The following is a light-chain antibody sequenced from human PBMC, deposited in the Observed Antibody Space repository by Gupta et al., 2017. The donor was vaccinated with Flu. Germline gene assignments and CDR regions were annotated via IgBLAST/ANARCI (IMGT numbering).Light chain of an antibody. CDR3: QSFDSSLSGYV. Sequence: VTISCTGSSANIGAGYDVHWYKQLPGKAPKLLIDANRNRPSGVPDRFSGSKSGTSASLAITGLQAEDEADYYCQSFDSSLSGYVFGTATKVTVL. J-gene: IGLJ1*01. V-gene: IGLV1-40*01. CDR2: ANR. CDR1: SANIGAGYD.